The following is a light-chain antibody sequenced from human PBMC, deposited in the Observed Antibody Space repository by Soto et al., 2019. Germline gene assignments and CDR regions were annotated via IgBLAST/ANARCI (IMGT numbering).Light chain of an antibody. Sequence: DIQMTQSPSTLSASVGDRVTITCRADQSISDRLAWYQQKPGKAPKLLSYKASTLESGIPSRFSGSGSGTEFTLTISSLQPDDFATYYCQQYNSFSTWTFGKGTQVAIK. CDR2: KAS. CDR3: QQYNSFSTWT. V-gene: IGKV1-5*03. J-gene: IGKJ1*01. CDR1: QSISDR.